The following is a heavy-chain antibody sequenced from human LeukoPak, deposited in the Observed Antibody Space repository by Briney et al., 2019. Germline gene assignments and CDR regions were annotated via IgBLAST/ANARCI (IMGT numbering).Heavy chain of an antibody. V-gene: IGHV1-69*01. CDR3: ARGTTIGGSRYFDY. D-gene: IGHD3-10*01. J-gene: IGHJ4*02. CDR2: IIPIFGTA. CDR1: GGTFSSYA. Sequence: GSSVKVSCEASGGTFSSYAISWVRQAPGQGLEWMGGIIPIFGTANYAQKFQGRVTITADESTSTAYMELSSLRSEDTAVYYCARGTTIGGSRYFDYWGQGTLVTVSS.